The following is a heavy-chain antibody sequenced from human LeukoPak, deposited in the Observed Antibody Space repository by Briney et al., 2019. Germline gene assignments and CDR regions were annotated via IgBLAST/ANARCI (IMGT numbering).Heavy chain of an antibody. CDR3: ARLKTPATIWSGAFDI. Sequence: GALRLSCAASGFTFSSYWMSWVRQAPGKGLEWVSAISGSGGSTYYADSVKGRFTISRDNAKNSLYLQMNSLRAEDTAVYYCARLKTPATIWSGAFDIWGQGTMVTVSS. J-gene: IGHJ3*02. D-gene: IGHD5-24*01. CDR2: ISGSGGST. CDR1: GFTFSSYW. V-gene: IGHV3-23*01.